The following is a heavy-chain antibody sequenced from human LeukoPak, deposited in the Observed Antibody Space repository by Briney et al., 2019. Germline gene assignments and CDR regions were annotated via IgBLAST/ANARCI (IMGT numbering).Heavy chain of an antibody. CDR1: SIRFADHW. Sequence: PGGSLRLSCVGSSIRFADHWMLWVRQVPGKPPAWVARSDRDGVVREYADSVEGRFTIPRDNARNTIHLEMNRLKVEDTAIYYCVASRWSGALDFWGQGSLVTVSS. V-gene: IGHV3-74*01. CDR3: VASRWSGALDF. CDR2: SDRDGVVR. D-gene: IGHD3-3*01. J-gene: IGHJ4*02.